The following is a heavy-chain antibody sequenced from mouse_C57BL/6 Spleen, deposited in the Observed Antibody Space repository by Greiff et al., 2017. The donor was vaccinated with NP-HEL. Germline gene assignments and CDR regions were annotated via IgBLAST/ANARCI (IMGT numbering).Heavy chain of an antibody. CDR3: TRDQGVKAWFAY. J-gene: IGHJ3*01. CDR1: GFTFSSYA. Sequence: EVMLVESGEGLVKPGGSLKLSCAASGFTFSSYAMSWVRQTPEKRLEWVAYISSGGDYIYYADTVKGRFTISRDNARNTLYLQMSSLKSEDTAMYYCTRDQGVKAWFAYWGQGTLVTVSA. V-gene: IGHV5-9-1*02. CDR2: ISSGGDYI. D-gene: IGHD1-3*01.